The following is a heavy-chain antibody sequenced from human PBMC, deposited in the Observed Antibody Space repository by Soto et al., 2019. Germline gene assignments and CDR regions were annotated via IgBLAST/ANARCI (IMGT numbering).Heavy chain of an antibody. J-gene: IGHJ3*02. V-gene: IGHV4-31*03. D-gene: IGHD3-3*01. CDR2: IYYSGST. CDR1: GGSISSGGYY. Sequence: QVQLQESGPGLVKPSQTLSLTCTVSGGSISSGGYYWSWIRQHPGKGLEWIGYIYYSGSTYYNPSLKSRVTISVDTSKIRCTLKLRSVTAADTAVYYCARSAGSGFMFSAFDIWGQGTMVTVSS. CDR3: ARSAGSGFMFSAFDI.